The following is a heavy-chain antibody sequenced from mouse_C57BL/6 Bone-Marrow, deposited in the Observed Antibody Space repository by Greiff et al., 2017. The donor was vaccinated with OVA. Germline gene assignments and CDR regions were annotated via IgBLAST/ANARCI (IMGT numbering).Heavy chain of an antibody. J-gene: IGHJ2*01. Sequence: QVQLQQSGAELVRPGTSVKVSCKASGYAFTNYLIEWVKQRPGQGLEWIGVINPGSGGTNYNEKFKGKATLTADKSSSTAYMQLSSLTSEDAAVYFGARDYYYFDYWGQGTTLTVSS. V-gene: IGHV1-54*01. CDR2: INPGSGGT. D-gene: IGHD2-13*01. CDR3: ARDYYYFDY. CDR1: GYAFTNYL.